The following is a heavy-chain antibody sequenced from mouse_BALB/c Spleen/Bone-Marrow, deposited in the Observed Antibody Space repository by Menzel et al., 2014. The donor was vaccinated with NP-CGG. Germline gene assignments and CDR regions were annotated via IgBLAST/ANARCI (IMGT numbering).Heavy chain of an antibody. CDR1: GFSLTGYG. CDR2: IWGDGST. CDR3: ARDYGTGAMDY. V-gene: IGHV2-6-7*01. D-gene: IGHD1-1*01. J-gene: IGHJ4*01. Sequence: VQGVESGPGLVAPSQSLAITCTVSGFSLTGYGVKWVRQPPGKGLEWLGEIWGDGSTDYNSAHKSRIGISKDNSKNQVFLKMNSLQTDDTAGYYCARDYGTGAMDYWGQGTSVTVSS.